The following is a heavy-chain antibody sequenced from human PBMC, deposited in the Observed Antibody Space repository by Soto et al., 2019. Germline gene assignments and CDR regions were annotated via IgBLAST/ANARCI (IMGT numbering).Heavy chain of an antibody. J-gene: IGHJ6*02. D-gene: IGHD3-22*01. V-gene: IGHV1-46*01. Sequence: ASVKVSCKASGYTFTSYYMHWVRQAPGQGLEWVGIINPSGDSTSYAQKFQGRVTMTRDTSTSTVYMELSSLRSEDTAVYYCAREYYDSSGYYLGRDYYYGMDVWGQGTTVTVS. CDR3: AREYYDSSGYYLGRDYYYGMDV. CDR2: INPSGDST. CDR1: GYTFTSYY.